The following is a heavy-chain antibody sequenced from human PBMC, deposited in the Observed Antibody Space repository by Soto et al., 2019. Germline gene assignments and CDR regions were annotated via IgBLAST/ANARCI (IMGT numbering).Heavy chain of an antibody. Sequence: VQLVESGGGVVQPGRSLRLSCAASGFTFSSYGMHWVRQAPGKGLEWVAVISYDGSNKYYADSVKGRFTISRDNSKNTLYLQMNSLRAEDTAVYYCAKDYSDCSGGSCYHDAFDIWGQGTMVTVSS. CDR1: GFTFSSYG. V-gene: IGHV3-30*18. J-gene: IGHJ3*02. CDR2: ISYDGSNK. D-gene: IGHD2-15*01. CDR3: AKDYSDCSGGSCYHDAFDI.